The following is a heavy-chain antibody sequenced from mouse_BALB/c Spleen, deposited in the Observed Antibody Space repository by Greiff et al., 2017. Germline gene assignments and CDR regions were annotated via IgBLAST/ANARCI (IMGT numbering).Heavy chain of an antibody. J-gene: IGHJ3*01. CDR3: ARSDYYGSSYGFAY. CDR1: GYSITSDYA. CDR2: ISYSGST. Sequence: EVKLVESGPGLVKPSQSLSLTCTVTGYSITSDYAWSWIRQFPGNKLEWMGYISYSGSTSYNPSLKSRISITRDTSKNQFFLQLNSVTTEDTATYYCARSDYYGSSYGFAYWGQGTLVTVSA. D-gene: IGHD1-1*01. V-gene: IGHV3-2*02.